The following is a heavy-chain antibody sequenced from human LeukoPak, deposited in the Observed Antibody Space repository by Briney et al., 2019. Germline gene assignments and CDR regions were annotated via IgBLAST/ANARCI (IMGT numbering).Heavy chain of an antibody. D-gene: IGHD2-2*01. V-gene: IGHV3-74*01. CDR2: INSDGSST. CDR1: GFTFSSYW. Sequence: PGGSLRLSCAASGFTFSSYWMHWVRQAPGKGLVWVSRINSDGSSTSYADSVKGRFTISRDNAKNTLCLQMNSLRAEDTAVYYCAREAVVVPANWFDPWGQGTLVTVST. CDR3: AREAVVVPANWFDP. J-gene: IGHJ5*02.